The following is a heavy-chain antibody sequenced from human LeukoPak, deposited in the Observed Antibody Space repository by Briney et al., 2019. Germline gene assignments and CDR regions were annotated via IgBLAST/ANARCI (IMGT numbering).Heavy chain of an antibody. CDR3: ARLRSTYWYFDL. CDR1: GGSISSYF. CDR2: IYYTGST. Sequence: PSETLSLTCTVSGGSISSYFWSWIRQPPGKGLEWIGYIYYTGSTNYNPSLKSRVTISVDTSKNQLSLKLRYVTAADTAVYYCARLRSTYWYFDLWGRGTLVTVSS. V-gene: IGHV4-59*01. D-gene: IGHD4-17*01. J-gene: IGHJ2*01.